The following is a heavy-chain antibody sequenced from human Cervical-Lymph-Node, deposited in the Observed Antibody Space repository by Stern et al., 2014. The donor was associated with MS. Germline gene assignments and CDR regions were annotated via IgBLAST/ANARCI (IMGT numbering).Heavy chain of an antibody. CDR3: VSDGSGWRN. CDR2: MRSKSNADTA. J-gene: IGHJ4*02. Sequence: EDQLVESGGGLVQPGGSLKLSCAASGILFSGASMHWVRQPSGKGLEWIGRMRSKSNADTATYTASVKGRFTISRDDSKSTAYLQLNSLKTEDTAVYYCVSDGSGWRNWGQGTLVTVSS. D-gene: IGHD3-10*01. V-gene: IGHV3-73*01. CDR1: GILFSGAS.